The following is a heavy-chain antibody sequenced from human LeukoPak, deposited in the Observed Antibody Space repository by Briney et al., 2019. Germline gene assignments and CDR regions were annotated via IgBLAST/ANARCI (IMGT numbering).Heavy chain of an antibody. Sequence: SETLSLTCTVSGGSISSGGYYWSWIRQHPGKGLEWIGYIYYSGSTYYNPSLESRVTISVDTSKNQFSLKLSSVTAADTAVYYCARGTRRTYYYDSSGYWGPFDYWGQGTLVTVSS. CDR3: ARGTRRTYYYDSSGYWGPFDY. CDR2: IYYSGST. CDR1: GGSISSGGYY. D-gene: IGHD3-22*01. J-gene: IGHJ4*02. V-gene: IGHV4-31*03.